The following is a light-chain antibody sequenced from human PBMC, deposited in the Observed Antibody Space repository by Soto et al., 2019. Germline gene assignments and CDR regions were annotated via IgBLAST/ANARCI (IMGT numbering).Light chain of an antibody. CDR3: QEYGSSPPYT. J-gene: IGKJ2*01. V-gene: IGKV3-20*01. Sequence: EIVLTQSPGPLSLSPGERATLSCRASQSVSGSYLAWYQQKPGQSPRLLIYGSFDRATGIPDRFSGSGSGTDFTLTISSVEPEDFAVYYCQEYGSSPPYTFGQGTKLEIK. CDR2: GSF. CDR1: QSVSGSY.